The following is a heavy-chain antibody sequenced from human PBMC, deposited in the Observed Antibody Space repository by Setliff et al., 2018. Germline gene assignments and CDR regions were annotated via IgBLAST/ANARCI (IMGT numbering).Heavy chain of an antibody. D-gene: IGHD6-19*01. J-gene: IGHJ4*02. Sequence: ASVKVSCKASGYTFTSHYMHWVRQAPGLGLEWMGTINPSSGRTSYAQKFQGRVTMTRDTSTSTVYMDMSSLRSEDTAVYYCATRPGIAVAGFDHWGQGTLVTVSS. V-gene: IGHV1-46*01. CDR1: GYTFTSHY. CDR2: INPSSGRT. CDR3: ATRPGIAVAGFDH.